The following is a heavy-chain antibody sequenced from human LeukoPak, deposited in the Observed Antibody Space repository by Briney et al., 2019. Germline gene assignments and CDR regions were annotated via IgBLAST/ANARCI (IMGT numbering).Heavy chain of an antibody. CDR2: INPNSGGT. D-gene: IGHD3-10*01. J-gene: IGHJ4*02. V-gene: IGHV1-2*02. CDR3: ARGPRYGSGNYYNNY. Sequence: ASVKVSCKASGFTFTGYYIYWVRQAPGQGLEGMGWINPNSGGTNYALKFQGRVTMTRDTSIRTAYMELSRLRSDDTAVYYCARGPRYGSGNYYNNYWGQGTLVTVSS. CDR1: GFTFTGYY.